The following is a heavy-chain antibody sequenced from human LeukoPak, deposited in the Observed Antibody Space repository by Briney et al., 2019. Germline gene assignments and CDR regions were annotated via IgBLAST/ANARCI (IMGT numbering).Heavy chain of an antibody. CDR1: GGSFSGYY. CDR2: IYYSGST. V-gene: IGHV4-59*08. Sequence: SETLSLTCAVYGGSFSGYYWSWIRQPPGKGLEWIGYIYYSGSTNYNPSLKSRVTISVDTSKNQFSLKLSSVTAADTAVYYCARPITMIASDAFDIWGQGTMVTVSS. CDR3: ARPITMIASDAFDI. D-gene: IGHD3-22*01. J-gene: IGHJ3*02.